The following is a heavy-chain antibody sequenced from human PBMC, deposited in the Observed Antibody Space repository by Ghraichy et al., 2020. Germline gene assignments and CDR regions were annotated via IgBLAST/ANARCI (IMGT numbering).Heavy chain of an antibody. CDR3: ARGMTTVVPFDY. CDR1: GGSTDAYY. V-gene: IGHV4-59*01. D-gene: IGHD4-23*01. Sequence: SQTLSLTCTVSGGSTDAYYWSWIRQPPGKGLEWIGFVYYSGNSNYNPSLKGRVTMSLDTSKNQFSLKLTSVTAADTAVYYCARGMTTVVPFDYWGQGILVAVSS. J-gene: IGHJ4*02. CDR2: VYYSGNS.